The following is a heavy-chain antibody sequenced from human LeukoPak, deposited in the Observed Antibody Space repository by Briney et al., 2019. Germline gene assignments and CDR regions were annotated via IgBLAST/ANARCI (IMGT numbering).Heavy chain of an antibody. Sequence: PSETLSLTCTVSGGSISSSSYYWGWIRQPPGKGLEWIGSIYYSGSTYYNPSLKSRVTISVDTSKNQFSLKLSSVTAADTAVYYCASNYGSGNYYIFGYWGQGTLVTVSS. J-gene: IGHJ4*02. CDR3: ASNYGSGNYYIFGY. V-gene: IGHV4-39*07. CDR2: IYYSGST. D-gene: IGHD3-10*01. CDR1: GGSISSSSYY.